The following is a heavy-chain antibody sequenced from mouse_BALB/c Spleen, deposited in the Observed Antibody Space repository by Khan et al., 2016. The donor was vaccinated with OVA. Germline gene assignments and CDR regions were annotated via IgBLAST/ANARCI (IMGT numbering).Heavy chain of an antibody. CDR1: GFTFSTYG. D-gene: IGHD1-1*01. V-gene: IGHV5-6*01. Sequence: EVELVESGGDLVKPGGSLKLSCAASGFTFSTYGMSWVRQTPDKRLEWVATVSTGGSYTYYPDSVQGRFTISRDNAKSTLYLQMSGLKSEDTAMFYCTRLAYYYDSEGFAYWGQGTLVTVSA. CDR2: VSTGGSYT. CDR3: TRLAYYYDSEGFAY. J-gene: IGHJ3*01.